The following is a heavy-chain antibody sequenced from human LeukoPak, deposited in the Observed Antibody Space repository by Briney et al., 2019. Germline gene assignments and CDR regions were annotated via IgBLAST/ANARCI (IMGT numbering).Heavy chain of an antibody. D-gene: IGHD5-18*01. J-gene: IGHJ4*02. V-gene: IGHV1-2*02. CDR2: INPNSGGT. CDR1: GYTFTSYA. CDR3: ARDVSDTAMVDVDY. Sequence: ASVKVSCKASGYTFTSYAINWVRQAPGQGLEWMGWINPNSGGTNYAQKFQGRVIMTRDTSISTAYMELSRLRSDDTAVYYCARDVSDTAMVDVDYWGQGTLVTVSS.